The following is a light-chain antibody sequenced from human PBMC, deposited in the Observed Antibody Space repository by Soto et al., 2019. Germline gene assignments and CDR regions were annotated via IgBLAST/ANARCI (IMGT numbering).Light chain of an antibody. CDR1: QSISKN. J-gene: IGKJ4*01. CDR2: RTS. V-gene: IGKV3-15*01. Sequence: ETVMTQSPATLSVSPGERATLSCRASQSISKNLAWYQQKPGQAPRLIMFRTSTRATGVPARFSGSGSGTEFNLTITSLHSEDSAVYYCQQYKNWPRATFGGGTKVEIK. CDR3: QQYKNWPRAT.